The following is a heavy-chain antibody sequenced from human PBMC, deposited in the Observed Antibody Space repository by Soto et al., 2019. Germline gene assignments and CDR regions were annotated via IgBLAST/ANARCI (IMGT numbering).Heavy chain of an antibody. CDR1: GGSISSYY. Sequence: SETLSLTCTVSGGSISSYYWSWIRKPPGKGLEWIGYIYYSGSTNYNPSLKSRVTISVDTSKNQFSLKLSSVTAADTAVYYCARDREMAAFDYWGQGTLVTVSS. V-gene: IGHV4-59*01. CDR3: ARDREMAAFDY. J-gene: IGHJ4*02. CDR2: IYYSGST.